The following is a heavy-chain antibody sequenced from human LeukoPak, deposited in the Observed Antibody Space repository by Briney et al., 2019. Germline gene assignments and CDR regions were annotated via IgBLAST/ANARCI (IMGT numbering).Heavy chain of an antibody. CDR2: IYYSGST. CDR3: ARANYDFWSGYWYYYYMDV. Sequence: SETLSLTCTVSGGSISSSSYYWGWIRQPPGKGLEWIVSIYYSGSTYYNPSLKSRFTISVDTSKNQFSLKLSSVTAADTAVYYCARANYDFWSGYWYYYYMDVWGKGTTVTVSS. CDR1: GGSISSSSYY. J-gene: IGHJ6*03. V-gene: IGHV4-39*07. D-gene: IGHD3-3*01.